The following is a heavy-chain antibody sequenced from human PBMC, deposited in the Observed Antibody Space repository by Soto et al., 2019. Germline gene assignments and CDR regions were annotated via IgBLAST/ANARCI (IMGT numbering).Heavy chain of an antibody. J-gene: IGHJ5*02. CDR1: GGSFSGYY. Sequence: PSETLSLTCAVYGGSFSGYYWTWIRQPPGTGLEWIGEINHSGSTNYNPSLKSRVTISVDTSKNQFSLKLSSVTAADTAVYYCGRVGQYYDFWSGYYTQQGWFDPWGQGTLVTVS. CDR3: GRVGQYYDFWSGYYTQQGWFDP. CDR2: INHSGST. D-gene: IGHD3-3*01. V-gene: IGHV4-34*01.